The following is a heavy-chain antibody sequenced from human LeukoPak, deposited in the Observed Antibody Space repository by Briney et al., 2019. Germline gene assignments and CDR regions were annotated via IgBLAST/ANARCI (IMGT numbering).Heavy chain of an antibody. CDR1: GFTFSSYW. J-gene: IGHJ4*02. CDR2: INSDGSST. Sequence: GGSLGLSCAASGFTFSSYWMHWVRQAPGKGLVWVSRINSDGSSTSYADSVKGRFTISRDNAKNTLYLQMNSLRAEDTAVYYCARRGYDFWSGLDYWGQGTLVTVSS. V-gene: IGHV3-74*01. CDR3: ARRGYDFWSGLDY. D-gene: IGHD3-3*01.